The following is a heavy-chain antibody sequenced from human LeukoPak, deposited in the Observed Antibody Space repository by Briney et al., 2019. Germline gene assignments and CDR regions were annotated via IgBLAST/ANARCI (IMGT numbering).Heavy chain of an antibody. CDR2: ISNDGSRK. J-gene: IGHJ4*02. D-gene: IGHD3-3*01. CDR1: GLTFSRHG. V-gene: IGHV3-30*03. CDR3: ARDRAWNYFDY. Sequence: GGSLRLSCAPSGLTFSRHGMHWVRQAPGKGLEWVAIISNDGSRKYYGRSVEGRFTISRDNSKNTLYLQMDSLRAEDTAVYYCARDRAWNYFDYWGQGTLVTVSS.